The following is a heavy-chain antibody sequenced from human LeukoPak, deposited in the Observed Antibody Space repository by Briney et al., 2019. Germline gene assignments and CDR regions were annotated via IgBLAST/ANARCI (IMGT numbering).Heavy chain of an antibody. Sequence: GGSLRLSCAASGFTFSSYGMSWVRQAPGKGLEWVSAISGSGGSTYYADSVKGRFTISRDNSKNTLYLQMNSLRAEDTAVYYCARDLIAAAQGGNYWGQGTLVTVSS. CDR3: ARDLIAAAQGGNY. V-gene: IGHV3-23*01. D-gene: IGHD6-13*01. J-gene: IGHJ4*02. CDR2: ISGSGGST. CDR1: GFTFSSYG.